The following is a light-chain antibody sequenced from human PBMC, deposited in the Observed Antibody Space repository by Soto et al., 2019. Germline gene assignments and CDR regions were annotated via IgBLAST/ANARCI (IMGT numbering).Light chain of an antibody. J-gene: IGKJ4*01. CDR3: QQHGSSPLT. Sequence: ENVLTQSPGTLSLSPGERATLSCRASQSINNRKLVWYQQKPGQAPRLLIYGASNRATGIPDRFSGSGSGTDFTLTIIRLEPEDFAVYYCQQHGSSPLTFGGGTKVEIK. CDR2: GAS. CDR1: QSINNRK. V-gene: IGKV3-20*01.